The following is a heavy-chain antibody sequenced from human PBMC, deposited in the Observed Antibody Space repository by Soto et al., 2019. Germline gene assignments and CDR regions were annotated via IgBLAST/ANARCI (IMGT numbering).Heavy chain of an antibody. Sequence: QVQLQQWGAGLLKPSETLSLTSAVYGGSFSGYYWSWIRQPPGKGLEWIGEINHSGSTNYNPSLKSRVTISVDTSKNQFSLKLSSVTAADTAVYYCARGGGYRGGDCYAGYYFDYWGQGTLVTVSS. CDR3: ARGGGYRGGDCYAGYYFDY. CDR2: INHSGST. J-gene: IGHJ4*02. D-gene: IGHD2-21*02. CDR1: GGSFSGYY. V-gene: IGHV4-34*01.